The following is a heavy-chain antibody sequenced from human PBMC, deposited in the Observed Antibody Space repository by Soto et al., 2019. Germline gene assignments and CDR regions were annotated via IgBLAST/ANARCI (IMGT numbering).Heavy chain of an antibody. CDR1: GYTFTSYY. Sequence: ASVKVSCKASGYTFTSYYMHWVRQAPGQGLEWMGIINPSSGSTSYAQKFQGRVTMTRDTSTSTVYMELSSLRSEDTAVYYCARDWIAAAGGYYYGMGVWGQGTTVTVSS. D-gene: IGHD6-13*01. CDR2: INPSSGST. V-gene: IGHV1-46*01. CDR3: ARDWIAAAGGYYYGMGV. J-gene: IGHJ6*02.